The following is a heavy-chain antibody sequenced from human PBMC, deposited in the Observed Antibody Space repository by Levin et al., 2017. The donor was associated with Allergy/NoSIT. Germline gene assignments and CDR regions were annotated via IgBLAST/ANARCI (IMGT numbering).Heavy chain of an antibody. CDR1: GFTINSHY. D-gene: IGHD5-12*01. CDR3: GRERREYSAYDPEAHFDY. Sequence: GGSLRLSCAASGFTINSHYMSWVRQAPGKGLEWVSIIYSGGSTYYADSVKGRFTISRDNSKNTLYLQMNSLRAEDTAAHYCGRERREYSAYDPEAHFDYWGQGPLVTVSS. V-gene: IGHV3-66*01. CDR2: IYSGGST. J-gene: IGHJ4*02.